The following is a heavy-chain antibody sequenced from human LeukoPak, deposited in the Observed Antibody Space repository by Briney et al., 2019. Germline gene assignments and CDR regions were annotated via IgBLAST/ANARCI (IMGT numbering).Heavy chain of an antibody. CDR1: GYTFTSYY. J-gene: IGHJ1*01. D-gene: IGHD3-22*01. Sequence: ASVKVSCKASGYTFTSYYMHWVRQAPGQGLEWMGIINPSGGSTSYAQKFQGRVTMTRDTSTSTVYMELSSLRSEDTAVYYCAGDLYYYDSSGYYLPFQHWGQGTLVTVSS. V-gene: IGHV1-46*01. CDR3: AGDLYYYDSSGYYLPFQH. CDR2: INPSGGST.